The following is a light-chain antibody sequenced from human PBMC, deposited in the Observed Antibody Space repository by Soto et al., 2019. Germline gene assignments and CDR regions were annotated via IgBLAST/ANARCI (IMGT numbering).Light chain of an antibody. CDR1: NIGSKS. Sequence: SYELTQPPSVSVAPGKTARITCGGNNIGSKSVHWDQQKPGQAPVLVIYYDSDRPSGIPERFSGSNSGNTATLTISRVEAWDEADYYCQVWDSSSDHVVFGGGTKLTVL. J-gene: IGLJ2*01. CDR2: YDS. CDR3: QVWDSSSDHVV. V-gene: IGLV3-21*04.